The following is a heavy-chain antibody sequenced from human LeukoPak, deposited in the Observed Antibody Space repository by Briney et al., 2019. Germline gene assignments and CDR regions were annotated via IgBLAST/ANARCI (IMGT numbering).Heavy chain of an antibody. CDR3: VRGDEYTGVDH. CDR1: GFTVSDNY. V-gene: IGHV3-53*01. Sequence: PGGSLRLSCAVSGFTVSDNYMNWVRQAPGKGLEWVSLLYSGGRTPYADSVKGRFTISRDISKNTLFLQMNSLRAEDTAVYYCVRGDEYTGVDHWGQGTLVTVSS. D-gene: IGHD2/OR15-2a*01. CDR2: LYSGGRT. J-gene: IGHJ4*02.